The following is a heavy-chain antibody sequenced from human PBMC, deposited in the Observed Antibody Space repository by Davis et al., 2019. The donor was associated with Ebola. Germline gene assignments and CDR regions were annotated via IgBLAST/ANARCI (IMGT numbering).Heavy chain of an antibody. J-gene: IGHJ4*02. Sequence: MPSETLSLTCTVSGGPISSSSYYWGWIRQPPGKGLEWIGSIYYSGSTYYNPSLKSRVTISVDTSKNQFSLKLSSVTAADTAVYYCARLRIVGATLRYYFDYWGQGTLVTVSS. D-gene: IGHD1-26*01. CDR2: IYYSGST. CDR3: ARLRIVGATLRYYFDY. V-gene: IGHV4-39*01. CDR1: GGPISSSSYY.